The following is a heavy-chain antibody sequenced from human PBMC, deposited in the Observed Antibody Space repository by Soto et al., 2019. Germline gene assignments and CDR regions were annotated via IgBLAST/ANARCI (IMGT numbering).Heavy chain of an antibody. Sequence: ASVKVSCTASGYTFTSYYMHWVRQAPGQGLEWMGIINPSGGSTSYAQKFQGRVTMTRDTSTSTVYMELSSLRSEDTAVYYCARGGYYYDSSGYNHDAFDIWGQGTMVTVSS. CDR2: INPSGGST. D-gene: IGHD3-22*01. CDR1: GYTFTSYY. V-gene: IGHV1-46*03. J-gene: IGHJ3*02. CDR3: ARGGYYYDSSGYNHDAFDI.